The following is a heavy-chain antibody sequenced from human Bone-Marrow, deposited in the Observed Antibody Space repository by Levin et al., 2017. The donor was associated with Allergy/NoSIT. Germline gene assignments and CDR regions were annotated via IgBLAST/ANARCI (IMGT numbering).Heavy chain of an antibody. CDR1: GGSVRGYF. J-gene: IGHJ2*01. V-gene: IGHV4-59*08. Sequence: SQTLSLPCTVSGGSVRGYFWSWVRQPPGKGLEWIGYTHVSGNTKYNPSLISRVTMSADTSKNQFSLRLSSVTAADTAVYYCARLNGWYFDLWGRDTLVTVSS. CDR2: THVSGNT. CDR3: ARLNGWYFDL.